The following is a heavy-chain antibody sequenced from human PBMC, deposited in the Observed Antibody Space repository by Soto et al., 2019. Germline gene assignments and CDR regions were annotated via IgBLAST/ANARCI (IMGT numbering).Heavy chain of an antibody. CDR2: IYPGDSDT. Sequence: PGESLKISCKGSGYSFTRYWIGGVRQMPGKGLEWMGIIYPGDSDTRYSPSFQGQVTISADKSISTAYLQWSSLKASDTAMYYCARTPEFNSWYYFDYWGQGTLVTVSS. J-gene: IGHJ4*02. D-gene: IGHD1-20*01. CDR1: GYSFTRYW. CDR3: ARTPEFNSWYYFDY. V-gene: IGHV5-51*01.